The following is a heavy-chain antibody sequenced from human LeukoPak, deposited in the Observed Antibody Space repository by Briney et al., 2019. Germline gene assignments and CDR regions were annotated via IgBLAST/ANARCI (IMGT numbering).Heavy chain of an antibody. CDR3: ARGAAVGQTRDY. J-gene: IGHJ4*02. Sequence: GASVKVSCKASGSTFSSYDINWVRQATGQGLEWMGWMNPNSGDTGYTQRFQGGVTMTRDTSISTAYMELSSLRSEDTAVYYCARGAAVGQTRDYWGQGTLVTVSS. CDR2: MNPNSGDT. D-gene: IGHD6-13*01. CDR1: GSTFSSYD. V-gene: IGHV1-8*02.